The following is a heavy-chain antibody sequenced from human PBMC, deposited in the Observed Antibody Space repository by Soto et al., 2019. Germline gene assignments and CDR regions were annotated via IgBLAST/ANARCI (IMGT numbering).Heavy chain of an antibody. D-gene: IGHD3-22*01. CDR2: ISGSGGST. J-gene: IGHJ4*02. CDR1: GFTFSSYA. V-gene: IGHV3-23*01. CDR3: AKSGPQDYYDSSGYLDY. Sequence: GGSLRLSCAASGFTFSSYAMSWVRQAPGKGLEWVSAISGSGGSTYYADSVKGRFTISRDNSKNTLYLQMNSLRAEDTAVYYCAKSGPQDYYDSSGYLDYWGQGTLVTVSS.